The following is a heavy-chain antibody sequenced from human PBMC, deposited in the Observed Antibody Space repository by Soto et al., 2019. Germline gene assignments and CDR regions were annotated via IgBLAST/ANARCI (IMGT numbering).Heavy chain of an antibody. J-gene: IGHJ3*02. CDR3: ARVMATIDAFDT. Sequence: SVKVSCKASGGTFSSYAISWVRQAPGQGLEWMGGIIPIFGTANYAQKFQGRVTITADESTSTAYMELSSLRSEGTAVYYCARVMATIDAFDTWGQGTMVTVSS. V-gene: IGHV1-69*13. CDR2: IIPIFGTA. CDR1: GGTFSSYA. D-gene: IGHD5-12*01.